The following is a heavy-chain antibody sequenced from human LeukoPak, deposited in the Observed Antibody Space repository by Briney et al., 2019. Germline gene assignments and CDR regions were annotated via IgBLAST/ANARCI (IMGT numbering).Heavy chain of an antibody. CDR3: ARERIAAAGTFDP. J-gene: IGHJ5*02. V-gene: IGHV1-2*06. CDR1: GYTFTGYY. D-gene: IGHD6-13*01. CDR2: INPNSGGT. Sequence: APVKVSCKASGYTFTGYYMHWVRQAPGQGLEWMGRINPNSGGTNYAQKFQGRVTMTRDTSISTAYMELSRLRSDDTAVYYCARERIAAAGTFDPWGQGTLVTVSS.